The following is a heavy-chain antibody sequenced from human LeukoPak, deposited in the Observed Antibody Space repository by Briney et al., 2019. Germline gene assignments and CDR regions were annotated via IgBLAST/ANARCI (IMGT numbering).Heavy chain of an antibody. CDR1: GYTFTSYD. D-gene: IGHD3-10*01. CDR3: ARKKDGGDAFDI. Sequence: ASVKVSCKASGYTFTSYDINWVRQATGQGLEWMGWINPNSGGTNYAQKFQGRVTMTRDTSISTAYMELSSLRSEDTAVYYCARKKDGGDAFDIWGQGTMVTVSS. V-gene: IGHV1-2*02. CDR2: INPNSGGT. J-gene: IGHJ3*02.